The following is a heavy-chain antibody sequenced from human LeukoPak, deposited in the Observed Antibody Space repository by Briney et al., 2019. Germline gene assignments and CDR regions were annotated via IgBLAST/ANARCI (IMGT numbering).Heavy chain of an antibody. J-gene: IGHJ6*03. CDR2: THTRGST. CDR3: ARVVVVPAEPDDYYYIDV. CDR1: GGSISIYY. V-gene: IGHV4-4*07. D-gene: IGHD2-2*01. Sequence: NPSETLSLTWTVSGGSISIYYWSWIRQPAGKGLEWIGRTHTRGSTNYNPSLKSRVTISVDTSKNQYSLKLSSVTAADTAVYYCARVVVVPAEPDDYYYIDVWGKGTTDTVS.